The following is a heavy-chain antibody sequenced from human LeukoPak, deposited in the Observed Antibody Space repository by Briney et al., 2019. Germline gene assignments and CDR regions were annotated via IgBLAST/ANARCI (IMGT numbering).Heavy chain of an antibody. J-gene: IGHJ1*01. Sequence: ASVKVSRKASGYTFTGFCIHWVRQAPGQGLEWMGWLNPNSGGTNYAQNFQGSVTMTRDTSISTGYMELSRLRSDDTAVYYCARDLDNYSGSGSYYNGDPLFQHWGQGTLVTVSS. CDR2: LNPNSGGT. CDR1: GYTFTGFC. CDR3: ARDLDNYSGSGSYYNGDPLFQH. V-gene: IGHV1-2*02. D-gene: IGHD3-10*01.